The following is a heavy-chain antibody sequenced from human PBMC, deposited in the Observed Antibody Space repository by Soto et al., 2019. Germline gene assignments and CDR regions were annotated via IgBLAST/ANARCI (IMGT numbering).Heavy chain of an antibody. CDR1: SGSISRSSYN. D-gene: IGHD3-10*01. CDR2: MYYSGST. V-gene: IGHV4-39*01. Sequence: SETLSLTCTVASGSISRSSYNWGWIRQPPGKGLEWIGSMYYSGSTYYNPSLKSRVTISVDTSKNQFSLKLTSVTAADTAVYYCARRPRLWFGEMGYNYYYGMGGWGQGTTVTVSS. J-gene: IGHJ6*02. CDR3: ARRPRLWFGEMGYNYYYGMGG.